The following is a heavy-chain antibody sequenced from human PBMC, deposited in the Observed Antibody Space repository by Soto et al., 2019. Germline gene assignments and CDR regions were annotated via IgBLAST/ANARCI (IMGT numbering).Heavy chain of an antibody. Sequence: SETLSLTCTVSGGSISSGDYYWSWIRQPPGKGLEWIGYIYYSGSTYYNQSLKSRVTISVDTSKKQFSLKLSSVTAADTAVYYCASGPRYDFWSGYYTGLGVWGQGTTVTVSS. CDR2: IYYSGST. J-gene: IGHJ6*02. V-gene: IGHV4-30-4*02. CDR3: ASGPRYDFWSGYYTGLGV. CDR1: GGSISSGDYY. D-gene: IGHD3-3*01.